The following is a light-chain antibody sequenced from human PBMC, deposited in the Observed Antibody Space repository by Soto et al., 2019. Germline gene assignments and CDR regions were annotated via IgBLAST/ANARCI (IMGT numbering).Light chain of an antibody. V-gene: IGKV1-5*01. Sequence: IQMTQSRSTLSASVGDRVTITCRSSQSIGTWLAWYQHRAWKAAGLLIYDASTLRSWGPSRFSGSGSGTEFTLTISSLQSDDFATYYCQQSDTYPLTFWQGARLQI. CDR3: QQSDTYPLT. CDR1: QSIGTW. CDR2: DAS. J-gene: IGKJ5*01.